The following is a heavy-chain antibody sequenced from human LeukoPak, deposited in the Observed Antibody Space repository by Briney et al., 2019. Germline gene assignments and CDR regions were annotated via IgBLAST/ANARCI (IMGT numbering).Heavy chain of an antibody. J-gene: IGHJ4*02. CDR1: GGSISNSY. CDR3: ARGDASGRPGIGFDF. D-gene: IGHD1-26*01. Sequence: SETLSLTCTVSGGSISNSYWSWIRQPPGKGLEWIGFFHDSESTNYNPSLKSRVSISFDTSKNQVSLWLNSVTAADTAVYYCARGDASGRPGIGFDFWGQGTLVTVSS. V-gene: IGHV4-59*01. CDR2: FHDSEST.